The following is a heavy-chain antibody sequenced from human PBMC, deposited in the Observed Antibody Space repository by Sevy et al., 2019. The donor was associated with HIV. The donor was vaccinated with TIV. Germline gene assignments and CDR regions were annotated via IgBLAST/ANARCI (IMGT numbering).Heavy chain of an antibody. V-gene: IGHV4-59*01. CDR1: GGSISSYY. CDR2: IYYSGCT. Sequence: SETLSLTCTVSGGSISSYYWSWIRQPPGKGLEWIGYIYYSGCTNYNPSLKSRVTISVDTSKNQFSLKLSSVTAADTAVYYCARVGSGWVDYWGQGTLVTVSS. J-gene: IGHJ4*02. D-gene: IGHD6-19*01. CDR3: ARVGSGWVDY.